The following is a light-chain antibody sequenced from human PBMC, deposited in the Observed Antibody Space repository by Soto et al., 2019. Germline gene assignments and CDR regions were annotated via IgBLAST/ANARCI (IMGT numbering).Light chain of an antibody. CDR3: QQYGSSTLYT. Sequence: EIVLTQSPGTLSLSPGERATLSCRASQSVSTSYLAWYQQKPGQAPRLLIYGASSRATGIPDRFSGSGSGTDFTLTIRRLEREDFAVYYCQQYGSSTLYTFGQGTKLEIK. CDR2: GAS. V-gene: IGKV3-20*01. J-gene: IGKJ2*01. CDR1: QSVSTSY.